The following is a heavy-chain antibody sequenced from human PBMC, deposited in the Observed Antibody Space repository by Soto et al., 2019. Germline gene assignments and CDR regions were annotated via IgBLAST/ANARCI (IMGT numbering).Heavy chain of an antibody. V-gene: IGHV3-48*01. CDR2: ISSSSSTI. Sequence: PGGSLRLSCAASGFTFSSYSMNWVRQAPGKGLEWVSYISSSSSTIYYADSVKGRFTISRDNAKNSLYLQMNSLRAEDTAVYYCARGPPSWELLFAYWAHGPPVTVS. CDR1: GFTFSSYS. CDR3: ARGPPSWELLFAY. J-gene: IGHJ4*01. D-gene: IGHD1-26*01.